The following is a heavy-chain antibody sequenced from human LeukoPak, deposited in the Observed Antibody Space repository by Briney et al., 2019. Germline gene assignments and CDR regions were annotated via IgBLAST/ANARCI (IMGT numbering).Heavy chain of an antibody. Sequence: ASVKVSCKVSGYTLTELSMHWVRQAPGKGLEWMGGFDPEDGETIYAQKFQGRVTMTEDTSTDTAYMELSSLRSEDTAVYYCATNPLYGSGGPLYYYYYIDVWGKGTTVTVSS. CDR3: ATNPLYGSGGPLYYYYYIDV. D-gene: IGHD3-10*01. CDR2: FDPEDGET. J-gene: IGHJ6*03. V-gene: IGHV1-24*01. CDR1: GYTLTELS.